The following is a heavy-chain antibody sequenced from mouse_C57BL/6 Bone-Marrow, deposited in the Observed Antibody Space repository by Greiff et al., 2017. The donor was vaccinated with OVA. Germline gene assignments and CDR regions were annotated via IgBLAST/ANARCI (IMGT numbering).Heavy chain of an antibody. D-gene: IGHD1-1*01. CDR1: GFTFSDYY. CDR2: ISNGGGST. Sequence: EVQGVESGGGLVQPGGSLKLSCAASGFTFSDYYMYWVRQTPEKRLEWVAYISNGGGSTYYPDTVKGRFTISRDNAKNTLYLQMSRLKSEDTAMYYCARLGVVARDFDYWGQGTTLTVSS. V-gene: IGHV5-12*01. CDR3: ARLGVVARDFDY. J-gene: IGHJ2*01.